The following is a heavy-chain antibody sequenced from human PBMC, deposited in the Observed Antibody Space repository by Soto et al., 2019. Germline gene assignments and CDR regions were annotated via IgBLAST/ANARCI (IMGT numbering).Heavy chain of an antibody. CDR1: GASIRSYY. CDR3: ATGYNYGYSFGPYYYYYMDV. Sequence: QVQLQESGPGLVKPSETLSLTCTVSGASIRSYYWSWIRQPPGKGLEWIGYIYYTGSTNYSPSLKSRVTISVDQSKKHFSLQLSSVTAADTAVYYCATGYNYGYSFGPYYYYYMDVWGKGTTVTVSS. CDR2: IYYTGST. V-gene: IGHV4-59*01. J-gene: IGHJ6*03. D-gene: IGHD5-18*01.